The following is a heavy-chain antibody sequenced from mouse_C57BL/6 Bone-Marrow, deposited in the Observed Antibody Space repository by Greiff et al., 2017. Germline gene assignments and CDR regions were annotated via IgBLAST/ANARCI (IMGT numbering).Heavy chain of an antibody. CDR1: GYTFTDYY. D-gene: IGHD1-1*01. CDR3: AKWSNYYGSSLDY. CDR2: INPNNGGT. Sequence: VQLQQSGPELVKPGASVKISCKASGYTFTDYYMNWVQQSHGKSLEWIGDINPNNGGTSYHQKFKGKATLTVDKSSSTDYMELRSLTSEDSAVYYCAKWSNYYGSSLDYWGQGTTLTVSS. J-gene: IGHJ2*01. V-gene: IGHV1-26*01.